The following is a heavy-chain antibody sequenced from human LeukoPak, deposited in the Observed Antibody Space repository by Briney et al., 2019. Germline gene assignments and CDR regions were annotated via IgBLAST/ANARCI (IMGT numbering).Heavy chain of an antibody. CDR2: ISGSDGVT. J-gene: IGHJ3*01. Sequence: GGSLRLSCAASGFTFTTYAMIWVRQAPGKGLEWVSVISGSDGVTTYADSVQGRFSISRDNSKNMLYLQMNSLRVEDTAVYYCARTEYCTRGSCYGLAFDVWGQGTMVTVSS. V-gene: IGHV3-23*01. CDR3: ARTEYCTRGSCYGLAFDV. CDR1: GFTFTTYA. D-gene: IGHD2-15*01.